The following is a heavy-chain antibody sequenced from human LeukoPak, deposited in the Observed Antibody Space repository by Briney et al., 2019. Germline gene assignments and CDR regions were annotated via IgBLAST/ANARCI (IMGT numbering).Heavy chain of an antibody. J-gene: IGHJ4*02. CDR2: ISGSGGST. Sequence: GGSLRLSCAASGFTFSSYAMSWVRQAPGKGLEWVSAISGSGGSTYYADSVKGRFTISRDNSKNTLYLQMNSLRAEDTAVYYCAKEGSDFGFWSGYYTLYYFDYWGQGTLVTVFS. V-gene: IGHV3-23*01. CDR3: AKEGSDFGFWSGYYTLYYFDY. D-gene: IGHD3-3*01. CDR1: GFTFSSYA.